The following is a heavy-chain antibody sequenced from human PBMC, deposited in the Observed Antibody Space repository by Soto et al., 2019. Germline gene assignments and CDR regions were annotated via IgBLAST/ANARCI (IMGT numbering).Heavy chain of an antibody. J-gene: IGHJ6*02. Sequence: ASVKVSCKASGYTFTSYAMHWVRQAPGQRLEWMGWINAGNGNTKYSQKFQGRVTITRDTSASTAYMELSSLRSEDTAVYYCARGGGYFDWLSTDNYYYYYGMDVWGQGTTVTV. CDR3: ARGGGYFDWLSTDNYYYYYGMDV. V-gene: IGHV1-3*01. D-gene: IGHD3-9*01. CDR2: INAGNGNT. CDR1: GYTFTSYA.